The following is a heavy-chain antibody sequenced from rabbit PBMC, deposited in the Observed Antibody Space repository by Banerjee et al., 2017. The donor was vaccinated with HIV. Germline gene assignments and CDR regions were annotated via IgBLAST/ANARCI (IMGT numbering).Heavy chain of an antibody. V-gene: IGHV1S45*01. D-gene: IGHD1-1*01. CDR2: IYSGGTGST. CDR3: ARGSSGYYRGFNL. J-gene: IGHJ4*01. Sequence: QQQLEESGGGLVKPGGTLTLTCKASGIDFSSYYYMCWVRQAPGKGLEWIACIYSGGTGSTYYASWAKGRFTISKTSSTTVTLQMTSLTAADTATYFCARGSSGYYRGFNLWGQGTLVTVS. CDR1: GIDFSSYYY.